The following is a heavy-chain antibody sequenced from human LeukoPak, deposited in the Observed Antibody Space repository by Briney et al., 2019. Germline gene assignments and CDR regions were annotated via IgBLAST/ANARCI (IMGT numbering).Heavy chain of an antibody. D-gene: IGHD3-9*01. CDR1: RYTSTSSY. Sequence: ASLKVSCKAPRYTSTSSYMHSVRQAPGQRRERMGIINPIRGSTRYAQKLQGRVSIARDTSASTVYGELSSLRSEEAAVYYCARVAWRCYDILTGNGPNIFDYWGQGTLVTVSS. CDR2: INPIRGST. V-gene: IGHV1-46*04. CDR3: ARVAWRCYDILTGNGPNIFDY. J-gene: IGHJ4*02.